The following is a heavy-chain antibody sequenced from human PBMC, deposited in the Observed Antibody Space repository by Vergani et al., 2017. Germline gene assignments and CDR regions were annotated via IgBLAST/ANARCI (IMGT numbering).Heavy chain of an antibody. V-gene: IGHV3-30*02. D-gene: IGHD2/OR15-2a*01. Sequence: QVQILQSGGGVVQPGGSLRLSRTLSGFTLNTYSIHWVRQAPGKGLEWVSFIRYDGNSEYYGDSVKGRFTISRDKSQNTVNLQMNSLRTEDTAVYFCANSVIAGNVGVAYFGMDVWGRGTTVTVSS. CDR2: IRYDGNSE. J-gene: IGHJ6*02. CDR3: ANSVIAGNVGVAYFGMDV. CDR1: GFTLNTYS.